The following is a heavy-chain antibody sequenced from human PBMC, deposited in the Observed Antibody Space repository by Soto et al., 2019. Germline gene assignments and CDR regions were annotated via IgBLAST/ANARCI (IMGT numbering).Heavy chain of an antibody. CDR2: INHSGST. Sequence: SETLSLTCAVYGGSFSGYYWSWIRQPPGKGLEWIGEINHSGSTNYNPSLKSRVTISVDTSKNQFSLKLSSVTAADTAVYYCARGGRDYVWGSYRYTVGWFDPWGQGTLVT. CDR3: ARGGRDYVWGSYRYTVGWFDP. J-gene: IGHJ5*02. D-gene: IGHD3-16*02. CDR1: GGSFSGYY. V-gene: IGHV4-34*01.